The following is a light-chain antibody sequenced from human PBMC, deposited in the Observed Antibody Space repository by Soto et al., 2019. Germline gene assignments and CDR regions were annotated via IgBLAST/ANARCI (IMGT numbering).Light chain of an antibody. CDR2: DNN. CDR1: SSNIVNNY. CDR3: GTWDSTLSGV. V-gene: IGLV1-51*01. Sequence: QSVLTQPPSVSAAPGQKVTISCSGSSSNIVNNYVSWYQHLPGAAPKLLIYDNNKRSSGIPDRFSGSKSGTSATLDITGLQTGDEADYYCGTWDSTLSGVFGTGTKVTVL. J-gene: IGLJ1*01.